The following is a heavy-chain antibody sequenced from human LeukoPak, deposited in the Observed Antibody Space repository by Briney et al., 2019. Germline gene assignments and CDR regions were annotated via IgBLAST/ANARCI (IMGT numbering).Heavy chain of an antibody. CDR3: AKARGSGWSDFDY. CDR2: IKKDGSEK. D-gene: IGHD6-19*01. J-gene: IGHJ4*02. V-gene: IGHV3-7*01. CDR1: GFTFSSYW. Sequence: GGSLRLSCEASGFTFSSYWMNWVRQAPGKGLEWVANIKKDGSEKYYVDSVKGRFTISSDNVKNSLYLQMNSLRVEDTAVYYCAKARGSGWSDFDYWGQGTLVTVSP.